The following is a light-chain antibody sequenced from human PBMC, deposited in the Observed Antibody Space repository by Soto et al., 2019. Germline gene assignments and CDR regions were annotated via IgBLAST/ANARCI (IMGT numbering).Light chain of an antibody. Sequence: QSVLTQPASVSGSPGQSITMSCSGSISDVGSAGPVSWYQHHPGQFPKLIIYEGSRRPSGVSSRFSGSKTGNTASLTITGLQAEDEANYYCCSYVGARTYVFGTGTKVTV. CDR1: ISDVGSAGP. V-gene: IGLV2-23*01. CDR2: EGS. CDR3: CSYVGARTYV. J-gene: IGLJ1*01.